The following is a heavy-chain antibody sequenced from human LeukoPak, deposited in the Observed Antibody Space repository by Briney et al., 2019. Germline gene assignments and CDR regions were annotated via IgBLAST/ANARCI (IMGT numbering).Heavy chain of an antibody. CDR3: ARDYSGNSFFDY. D-gene: IGHD4-23*01. V-gene: IGHV1-69*13. Sequence: SVKVSCKASGGTFSSYAISWVRQAPGQGLEWMGGIIPIFGTANYAQKFQGRVTITADESTSTAYMELSSLRSEDTAIYYCARDYSGNSFFDYWGQGTLVTVSS. J-gene: IGHJ4*02. CDR2: IIPIFGTA. CDR1: GGTFSSYA.